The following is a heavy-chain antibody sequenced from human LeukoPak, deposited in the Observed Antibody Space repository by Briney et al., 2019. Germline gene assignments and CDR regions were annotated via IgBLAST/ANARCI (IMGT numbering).Heavy chain of an antibody. CDR3: AKNSDPDYPPDY. CDR1: GFTLSRYG. Sequence: GRSLRLSCAASGFTLSRYGIHWVRQAPGKGLEWVALISYDGSNKYYADSVKGRFTISRENSKNTLFLQMNSLRAEDTAVYYCAKNSDPDYPPDYWGQGTLVTVST. J-gene: IGHJ4*02. V-gene: IGHV3-30*18. D-gene: IGHD5-12*01. CDR2: ISYDGSNK.